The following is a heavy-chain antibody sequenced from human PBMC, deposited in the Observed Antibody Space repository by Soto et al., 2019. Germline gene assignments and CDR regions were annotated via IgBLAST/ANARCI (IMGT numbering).Heavy chain of an antibody. D-gene: IGHD1-1*01. CDR1: GYTLTELS. CDR2: FDPEDGET. CDR3: ATSLEMEHWFDP. Sequence: GASVKVSCKVSGYTLTELSMHWVRQAPGKGLEWMGGFDPEDGETIYAQKFQGRVTMTEDTSTDTAYMELSSLRSEDTAVYYCATSLEMEHWFDPWGQGTLVTVSS. J-gene: IGHJ5*02. V-gene: IGHV1-24*01.